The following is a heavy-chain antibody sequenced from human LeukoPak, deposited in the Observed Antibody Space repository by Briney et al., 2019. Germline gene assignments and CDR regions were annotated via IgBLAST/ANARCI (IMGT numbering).Heavy chain of an antibody. CDR3: ARDGYYDTAPGAFDI. Sequence: ASVKVSCKASGYTFTSYGISWVRQDPGQGLEWMGWISAYNGNTNYAQKLQGRVTMTTDTSTSTAYMELRSLRSDDTAVYYCARDGYYDTAPGAFDIWGQGTMVTVSS. J-gene: IGHJ3*02. V-gene: IGHV1-18*01. D-gene: IGHD3-22*01. CDR2: ISAYNGNT. CDR1: GYTFTSYG.